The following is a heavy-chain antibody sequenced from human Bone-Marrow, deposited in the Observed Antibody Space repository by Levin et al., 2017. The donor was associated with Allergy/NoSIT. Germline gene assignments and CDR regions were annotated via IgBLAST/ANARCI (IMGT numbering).Heavy chain of an antibody. CDR1: GFTTGSGFTFSSFR. CDR2: IKQDGSEK. V-gene: IGHV3-7*01. Sequence: HAGGSLRLSCTASGFTTGSGFTFSSFRMTWVRQAPGQGLEWVANIKQDGSEKYYIDSVKGRFTISRDNAKNSLYLQMNNLRAEDTAVYYCARGSRGQRGYYDGMDVWGQGTTVTVSS. J-gene: IGHJ6*02. D-gene: IGHD6-19*01. CDR3: ARGSRGQRGYYDGMDV.